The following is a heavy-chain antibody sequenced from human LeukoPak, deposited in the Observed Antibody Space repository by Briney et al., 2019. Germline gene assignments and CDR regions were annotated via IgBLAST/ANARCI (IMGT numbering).Heavy chain of an antibody. CDR2: IYHSGST. J-gene: IGHJ4*02. CDR1: GNSISSYY. CDR3: ARGDWLRLIGLMN. D-gene: IGHD5-12*01. Sequence: SETLSLTCTVSGNSISSYYWSWIRQPAGKGLEWIGYIYHSGSTYYNPSLKSRVTISVDRSKNQFSLKLSSVTAADTAVYYCARGDWLRLIGLMNWGQGTLVTVSS. V-gene: IGHV4-59*12.